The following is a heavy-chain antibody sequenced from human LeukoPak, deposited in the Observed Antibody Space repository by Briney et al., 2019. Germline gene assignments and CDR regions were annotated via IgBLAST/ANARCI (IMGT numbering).Heavy chain of an antibody. V-gene: IGHV5-51*01. Sequence: GESLKISCKASGYTFTNYWIGWVRQMPGKGLEWIGTIYPGDSDTRYSPSFHGQVTISADKSISTAYLQWSSLRASDTGIYYCARGPNRGGYGDPYCLCNHWGQGTLVTVSS. CDR3: ARGPNRGGYGDPYCLCNH. CDR2: IYPGDSDT. CDR1: GYTFTNYW. J-gene: IGHJ4*02. D-gene: IGHD4-17*01.